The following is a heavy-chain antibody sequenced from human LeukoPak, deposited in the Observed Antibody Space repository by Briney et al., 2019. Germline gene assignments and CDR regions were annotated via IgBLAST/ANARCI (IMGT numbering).Heavy chain of an antibody. Sequence: ASVTVSCKASGYTFTGYYMHWVQQAPGQGLAWVGWIDPISGGTNYAQKFQGRVTMTRDTSSSTAYMELSRLRSDDTAVYYCARESRYCSSTSCYLNGMDVWGQGTTVTVSS. CDR3: ARESRYCSSTSCYLNGMDV. J-gene: IGHJ6*02. CDR1: GYTFTGYY. V-gene: IGHV1-2*02. D-gene: IGHD2-2*01. CDR2: IDPISGGT.